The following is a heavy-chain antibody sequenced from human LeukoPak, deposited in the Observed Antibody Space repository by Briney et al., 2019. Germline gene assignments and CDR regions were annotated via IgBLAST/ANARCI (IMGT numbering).Heavy chain of an antibody. Sequence: GGSLRLSCAASGFSVSNYNMNWVRQARGKGLEWVSFISESGTAIYYAESVKGRFTISRDIARNSVYLQMNSLRDEDTAMYYCARGPLGWSDYWGQGLLVTVSS. CDR3: ARGPLGWSDY. CDR1: GFSVSNYN. V-gene: IGHV3-48*02. J-gene: IGHJ4*02. CDR2: ISESGTAI. D-gene: IGHD1-26*01.